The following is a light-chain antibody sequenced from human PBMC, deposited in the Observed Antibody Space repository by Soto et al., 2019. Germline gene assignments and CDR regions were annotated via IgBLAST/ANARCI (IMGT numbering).Light chain of an antibody. Sequence: EKVMTQSPATLSVSPGERATLSCRASQSVRSNLAWYQQKPGQPPRLLIYDASTRATGIPYRFRGSGSGTEFTLTISSLKSEDFEVYYCQQYDNWPRTFGQGTKVDIK. CDR1: QSVRSN. J-gene: IGKJ1*01. CDR2: DAS. V-gene: IGKV3-15*01. CDR3: QQYDNWPRT.